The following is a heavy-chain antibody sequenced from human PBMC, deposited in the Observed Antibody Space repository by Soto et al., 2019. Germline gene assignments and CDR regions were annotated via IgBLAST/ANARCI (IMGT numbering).Heavy chain of an antibody. J-gene: IGHJ5*02. Sequence: ASVKVSCKASGGTFSSYAISWVRQAPGQGLEWMGGIIPIFGTANYAQKFQGRVTITADESTSTAYMELSSLRSEDTAVYYCARDLEEYSSRPFDPWGQGTLVTVSS. CDR3: ARDLEEYSSRPFDP. V-gene: IGHV1-69*13. D-gene: IGHD6-6*01. CDR2: IIPIFGTA. CDR1: GGTFSSYA.